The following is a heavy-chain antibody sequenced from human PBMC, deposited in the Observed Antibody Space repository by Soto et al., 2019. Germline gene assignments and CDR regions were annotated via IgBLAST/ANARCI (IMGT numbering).Heavy chain of an antibody. V-gene: IGHV7-4-1*02. D-gene: IGHD6-6*01. CDR2: INTNTGNP. CDR1: GYTLTSYA. CDR3: ASGVDSSSSFAFDI. Sequence: ASVKVSCKASGYTLTSYAMNWVRQAPGQGLEWMGWINTNTGNPTYAQGFTGRFVFSLDTSVSTAYLQISSLKAEDTAVYYCASGVDSSSSFAFDIWGQGTMVTVSS. J-gene: IGHJ3*02.